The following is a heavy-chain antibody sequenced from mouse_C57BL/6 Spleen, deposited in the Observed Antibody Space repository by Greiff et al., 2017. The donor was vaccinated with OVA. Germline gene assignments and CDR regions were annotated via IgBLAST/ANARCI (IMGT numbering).Heavy chain of an antibody. J-gene: IGHJ1*03. D-gene: IGHD1-1*01. CDR1: GYTFTSYD. CDR2: IYPCDGST. CDR3: AREDYYYGSSYKGCFDV. Sequence: VQLQQSGPELVKPGASVKLSCKASGYTFTSYDINWVKQRHGKGLEWIGWIYPCDGSTKYNEKFKGKATLTVDTSSSTAYMERHSLTSEDSAVYFCAREDYYYGSSYKGCFDVWGTGTTVTVSS. V-gene: IGHV1-85*01.